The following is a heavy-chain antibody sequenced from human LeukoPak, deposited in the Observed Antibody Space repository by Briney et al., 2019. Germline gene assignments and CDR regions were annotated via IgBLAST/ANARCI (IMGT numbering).Heavy chain of an antibody. CDR1: GYTFTGYY. CDR2: NIPIFGTA. D-gene: IGHD3-22*01. V-gene: IGHV1-69*13. J-gene: IGHJ4*02. Sequence: SVKVSCKASGYTFTGYYMHWVRQAPGQGLEWMGGNIPIFGTANYAQKFQGRVTITADESTSTAYMELSSLRSEDTAVYYCARDSGSPSIWGQGTLVTVSS. CDR3: ARDSGSPSI.